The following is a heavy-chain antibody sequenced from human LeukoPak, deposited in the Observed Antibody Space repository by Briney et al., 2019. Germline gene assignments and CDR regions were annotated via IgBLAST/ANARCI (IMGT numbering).Heavy chain of an antibody. J-gene: IGHJ4*02. D-gene: IGHD2-15*01. Sequence: PGKSLRLSCAASGFNFSNYAMTWVRQAPGKGLEWVSSISGSGGSTYYADSVKGRFTISRDNSKNTVHLQMNSQRAEDTAVYYCAEDVVVVVAAKPGIWGQGTLVTVSS. CDR1: GFNFSNYA. V-gene: IGHV3-23*01. CDR2: ISGSGGST. CDR3: AEDVVVVVAAKPGI.